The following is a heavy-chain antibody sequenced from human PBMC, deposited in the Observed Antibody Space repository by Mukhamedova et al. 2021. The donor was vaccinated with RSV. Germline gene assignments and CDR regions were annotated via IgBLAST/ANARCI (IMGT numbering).Heavy chain of an antibody. CDR2: INHSGGT. Sequence: GKGLEWIGEINHSGGTNYNPSLKSRVTISVDTSKNQFSLKLSSVTAADTAVYYCARESGGYSYGYYYYYYMDVWGKGTTVTVSS. CDR3: ARESGGYSYGYYYYYYMDV. J-gene: IGHJ6*03. D-gene: IGHD5-18*01. V-gene: IGHV4-34*01.